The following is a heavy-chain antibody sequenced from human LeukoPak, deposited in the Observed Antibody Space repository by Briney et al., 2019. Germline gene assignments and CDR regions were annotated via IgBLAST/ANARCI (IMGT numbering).Heavy chain of an antibody. D-gene: IGHD6-19*01. J-gene: IGHJ6*02. CDR2: MNPNSGNT. CDR1: GYTFTSYD. V-gene: IGHV1-8*01. CDR3: ARDSAAVAGTDYYYYYGMDV. Sequence: ASVKVSCKASGYTFTSYDINWVRQSTGQGLEWMGWMNPNSGNTGYAQKFQGRVTMTRNTSISTAYMELSSLRSEDTAVYYCARDSAAVAGTDYYYYYGMDVWGQGTTVTVSS.